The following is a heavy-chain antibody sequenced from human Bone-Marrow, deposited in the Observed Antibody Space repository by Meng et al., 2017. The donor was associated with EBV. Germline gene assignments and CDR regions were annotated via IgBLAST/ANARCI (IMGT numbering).Heavy chain of an antibody. J-gene: IGHJ5*02. D-gene: IGHD3-10*01. CDR1: GGSFSGYY. CDR3: ARRSITMVRGVDDWFDP. CDR2: IYHSGST. Sequence: QLRESGPGQVMPSEXLAPTRAVYGGSFSGYYWSWIRQPPGKGLEWIGEIYHSGSTNYNPSLKSRVTISVDKSKNQFSLKLSSVTAADTAVYYCARRSITMVRGVDDWFDPWGQGTLVTVSS. V-gene: IGHV4-34*10.